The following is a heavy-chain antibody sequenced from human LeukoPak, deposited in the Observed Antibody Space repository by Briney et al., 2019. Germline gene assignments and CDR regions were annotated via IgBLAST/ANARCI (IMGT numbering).Heavy chain of an antibody. V-gene: IGHV4-38-2*01. Sequence: SETLSLTCAVSGYSISSGYYWGWIRQPPGKGLEWIGSIYHSGSTYYNPSLKSRVTISVDTSKNQFSLKLSSVTAADTAVYYCARAPPRGYSYGSSALEYLGQGTLVTVSS. J-gene: IGHJ4*02. CDR3: ARAPPRGYSYGSSALEY. CDR2: IYHSGST. CDR1: GYSISSGYY. D-gene: IGHD5-18*01.